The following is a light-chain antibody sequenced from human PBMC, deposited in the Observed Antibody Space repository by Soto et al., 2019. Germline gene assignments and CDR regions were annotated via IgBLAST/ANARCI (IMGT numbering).Light chain of an antibody. CDR3: SSYTSIVV. V-gene: IGLV2-14*01. CDR2: DVS. J-gene: IGLJ2*01. CDR1: SSDVGGYNY. Sequence: QSALTQPASVSGSPGQSITISCTGTSSDVGGYNYVSWYQQHPGKAPKLMIYDVSNRPSGVSNRFSGSKSGNTASLTISGLQAEDEADYYCSSYTSIVVFRGGTKLTVL.